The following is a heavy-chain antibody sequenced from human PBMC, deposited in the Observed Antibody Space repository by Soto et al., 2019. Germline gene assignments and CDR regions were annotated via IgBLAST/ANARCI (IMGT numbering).Heavy chain of an antibody. J-gene: IGHJ4*02. CDR1: GFIFSSYA. CDR2: ISGSGGST. V-gene: IGHV3-23*01. CDR3: AKNPYPKRSDFWSGYSEYYFDY. Sequence: GGSLRLSCAASGFIFSSYAMSWVRQAPGKGLEWVSAISGSGGSTYYADSVKGRFTISRDNSKNTLYLQMNSLRAEDTTVYYCAKNPYPKRSDFWSGYSEYYFDYWGQGTLVTVSS. D-gene: IGHD3-3*01.